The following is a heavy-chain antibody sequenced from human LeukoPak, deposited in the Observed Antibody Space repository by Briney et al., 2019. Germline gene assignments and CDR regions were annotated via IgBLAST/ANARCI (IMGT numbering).Heavy chain of an antibody. CDR1: GDSISRGGYY. CDR2: IYYRENT. J-gene: IGHJ5*02. CDR3: ARGYCTSSSCFARHWFDP. Sequence: SQTLSLTCTVSGDSISRGGYYWSWIRKHPGKGLERIRNIYYRENTYYNPSLKSRVTISVDTSKIQLSLKRSSVTAADTAVYYCARGYCTSSSCFARHWFDPWGQGTLVTVSS. D-gene: IGHD2-2*01. V-gene: IGHV4-31*03.